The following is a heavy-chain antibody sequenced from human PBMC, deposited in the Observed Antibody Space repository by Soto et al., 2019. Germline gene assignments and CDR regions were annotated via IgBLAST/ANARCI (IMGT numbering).Heavy chain of an antibody. CDR1: GGSISSGGYS. CDR2: IYHSGST. V-gene: IGHV4-30-2*01. D-gene: IGHD6-19*01. Sequence: QLQLQESGSGLVKPSQTLSLTCAVSGGSISSGGYSWSWIRQPPGKGLEWIGYIYHSGSTYYNPSLKSRVTISVDRSKNQFSLKLSSVTAADTAVYYCARAGGLGAVAVNYWGQGTLVTVSS. J-gene: IGHJ4*02. CDR3: ARAGGLGAVAVNY.